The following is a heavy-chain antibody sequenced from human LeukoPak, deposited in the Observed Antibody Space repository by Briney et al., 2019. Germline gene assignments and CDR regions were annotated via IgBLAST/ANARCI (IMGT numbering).Heavy chain of an antibody. CDR2: IYYSGST. Sequence: PSETLSLTCTVSGGSISSGGYYWSWIRQHPGKGLEWIGYIYYSGSTYYNPSLKSRVTISVDTSKNQFSLKLSSVTAADAAVYYXXXXXXXXXXXXXXXXYYYGMDVWGQGTTVTVSS. CDR1: GGSISSGGYY. V-gene: IGHV4-31*03. J-gene: IGHJ6*02. CDR3: XXXXXXXXXXXXXXXYYYGMDV.